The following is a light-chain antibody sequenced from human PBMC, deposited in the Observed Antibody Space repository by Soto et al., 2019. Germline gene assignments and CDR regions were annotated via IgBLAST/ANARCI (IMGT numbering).Light chain of an antibody. V-gene: IGKV3-20*01. CDR1: QSISSTY. CDR2: GAS. CDR3: QQCVRLSYT. Sequence: EIVLTQSPGSLSLSPGERATLSCRASQSISSTYIAWYQQKRGQAPRLLIFGASSRATGIPDRFSGSGSGKDFSLTIRRLEAEDAAEYFCQQCVRLSYTFGPGTKVDIK. J-gene: IGKJ3*01.